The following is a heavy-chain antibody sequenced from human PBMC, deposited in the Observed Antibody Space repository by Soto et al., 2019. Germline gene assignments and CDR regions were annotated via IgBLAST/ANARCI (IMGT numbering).Heavy chain of an antibody. Sequence: SSVKVSCKASGGTFSSYAISWVRQAPGQGLEWMGGIIPIFGTANYAQKFQGRVTITADESTSTAYMELSSLRSEDTAVYYCARGMGGAKQHPMDVWGQGSTVIVSS. CDR1: GGTFSSYA. J-gene: IGHJ6*02. CDR2: IIPIFGTA. D-gene: IGHD6-13*01. V-gene: IGHV1-69*13. CDR3: ARGMGGAKQHPMDV.